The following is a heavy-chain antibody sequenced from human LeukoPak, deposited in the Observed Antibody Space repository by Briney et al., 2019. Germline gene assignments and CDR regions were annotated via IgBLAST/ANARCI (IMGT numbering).Heavy chain of an antibody. J-gene: IGHJ3*02. Sequence: GGSLRLSCAASGFTFSSYAMHWVRQAPGKGLEWVAVISYDGSNKYYADSVKGRFTISRDNSKNTLYLQMNSLRAEDTAVYYCARDMAGGLGYCSSTSCTRAFDIWGQGTMVTVSS. D-gene: IGHD2-2*01. CDR2: ISYDGSNK. CDR3: ARDMAGGLGYCSSTSCTRAFDI. CDR1: GFTFSSYA. V-gene: IGHV3-30*04.